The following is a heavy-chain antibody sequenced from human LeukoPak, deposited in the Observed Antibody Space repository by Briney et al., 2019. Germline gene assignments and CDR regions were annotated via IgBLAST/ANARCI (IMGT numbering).Heavy chain of an antibody. V-gene: IGHV1-69*13. D-gene: IGHD6-13*01. CDR3: ARGHVAAAVIDY. CDR1: GGTFSSYA. J-gene: IGHJ4*02. Sequence: ASVKVSCKASGGTFSSYAISWVRQAPGQGLEWMGGIIPIFGTANYAQKFQGRVTITADESTSTAYMELSSLRSEDTAVYYCARGHVAAAVIDYWGQGTLVTVSS. CDR2: IIPIFGTA.